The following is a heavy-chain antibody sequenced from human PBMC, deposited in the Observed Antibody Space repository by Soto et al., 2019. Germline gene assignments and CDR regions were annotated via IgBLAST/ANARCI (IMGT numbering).Heavy chain of an antibody. CDR1: GYTFTSYA. CDR2: INAGNGNT. V-gene: IGHV1-3*01. D-gene: IGHD3-10*01. Sequence: QVQLVQSGAEVKKPGASVKVSCKASGYTFTSYAMHWVRQAPGQRLEWMGWINAGNGNTKYSQKFQGRVTITRDTSASTAYMELSSLRSEDTAVYYCARPEYGSGSYYKGAFDIWGQGTMVTVSS. J-gene: IGHJ3*02. CDR3: ARPEYGSGSYYKGAFDI.